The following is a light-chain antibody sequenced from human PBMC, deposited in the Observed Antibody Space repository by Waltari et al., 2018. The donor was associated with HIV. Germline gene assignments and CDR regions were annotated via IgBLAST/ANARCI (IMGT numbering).Light chain of an antibody. V-gene: IGLV1-47*01. CDR2: RDN. Sequence: QSVLTQPPSASGTPGQKVTISCSGGPAHIGAHFVFCFQQFPGTAPKLLIYRDNLRHSGVPARFSGSKSGTSASLTISGLRSDDEAHYFCAVLDDTLGGGVFGGGTKLTVL. J-gene: IGLJ2*01. CDR1: PAHIGAHF. CDR3: AVLDDTLGGGV.